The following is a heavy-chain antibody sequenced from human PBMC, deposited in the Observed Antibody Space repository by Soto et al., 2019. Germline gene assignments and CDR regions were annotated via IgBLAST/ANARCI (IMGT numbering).Heavy chain of an antibody. CDR1: GYIFTSYW. CDR2: IHPGDSDT. D-gene: IGHD6-6*01. V-gene: IGHV5-51*01. Sequence: RGSRKISCKGSGYIFTSYWICWVRQLPGKVLEWMGIIHPGDSDTRYSPSLQGQVTISADKSISTAYRQWSSLKASETAMYYCARRSSSSTRYYYYGMDVWGQGT. J-gene: IGHJ6*02. CDR3: ARRSSSSTRYYYYGMDV.